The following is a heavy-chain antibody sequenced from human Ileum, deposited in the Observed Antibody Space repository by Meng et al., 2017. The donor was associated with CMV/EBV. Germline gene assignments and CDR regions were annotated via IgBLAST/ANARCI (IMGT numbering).Heavy chain of an antibody. V-gene: IGHV3-11*01. J-gene: IGHJ2*01. D-gene: IGHD3-16*01. CDR3: ASLHGITRGWYFDL. CDR2: ISSASSII. CDR1: GIPYIDYY. Sequence: SGIPYIDYYMSWSRQAPGKGLEWVSYISSASSIIYYSDSVRGRFTVSRDNEKKSLYLQMDSLRVEDMAVYYCASLHGITRGWYFDLWGRGTLVTVSS.